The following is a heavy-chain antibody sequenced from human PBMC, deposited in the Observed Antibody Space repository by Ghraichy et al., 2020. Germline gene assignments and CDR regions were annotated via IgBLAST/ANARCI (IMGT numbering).Heavy chain of an antibody. Sequence: SETLSLTCTVSGGSVSSGSYYWSWIRQPPGKGLEWIGYIYYSGSTNYNPSLKSRVTISVDTSKNQFSLKLSSVTAADTAVYYCARGYSGSYYSAFDIWGQGTMVTVSS. D-gene: IGHD1-26*01. CDR1: GGSVSSGSYY. V-gene: IGHV4-61*01. CDR2: IYYSGST. CDR3: ARGYSGSYYSAFDI. J-gene: IGHJ3*02.